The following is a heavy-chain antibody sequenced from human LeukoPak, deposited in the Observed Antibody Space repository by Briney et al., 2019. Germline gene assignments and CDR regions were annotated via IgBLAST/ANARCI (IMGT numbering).Heavy chain of an antibody. V-gene: IGHV4-34*01. Sequence: SETLSLTCAVYGGSFSGYYWSWIRQPPGRGLEWIGEISQSGSTNYNPSLKSRVTMSVDTSKNQFSLQLRSMTAADTAVYFCARATDDEFYLYYGMDVWGQGTTVTVSS. CDR3: ARATDDEFYLYYGMDV. CDR2: ISQSGST. CDR1: GGSFSGYY. D-gene: IGHD3-16*01. J-gene: IGHJ6*02.